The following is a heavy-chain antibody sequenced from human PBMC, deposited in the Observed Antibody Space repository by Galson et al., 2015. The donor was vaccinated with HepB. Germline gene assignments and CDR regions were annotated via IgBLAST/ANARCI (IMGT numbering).Heavy chain of an antibody. CDR2: IYYSGST. CDR1: GGSIRNYY. V-gene: IGHV4-59*01. Sequence: ETLSLTCTVSGGSIRNYYWSWLRPPPGKGLAWIGYIYYSGSTNYHPSLKSRVAISVDTSKNQFSLKLTSVTAADPAVYYCGRGRSSSWYYPDTFDIWGQGTMVTVSS. D-gene: IGHD6-13*01. J-gene: IGHJ3*02. CDR3: GRGRSSSWYYPDTFDI.